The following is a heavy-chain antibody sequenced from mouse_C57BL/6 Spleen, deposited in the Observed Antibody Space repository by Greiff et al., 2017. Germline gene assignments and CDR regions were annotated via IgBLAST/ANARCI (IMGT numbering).Heavy chain of an antibody. CDR3: ARGSTEVSMDY. CDR1: GFSLTSSG. V-gene: IGHV2-2*01. CDR2: IWRGGGT. Sequence: QVQLKQPGPGLVQPSQSLSITCTVSGFSLTSSGVNWVRQSPGKGLEWLGVIWRGGGTDNNAAFISRLSTSKDNSKSHVFFIMNSLQADDTAIYCCARGSTEVSMDYWGQGTSVTVSS. D-gene: IGHD1-1*01. J-gene: IGHJ4*01.